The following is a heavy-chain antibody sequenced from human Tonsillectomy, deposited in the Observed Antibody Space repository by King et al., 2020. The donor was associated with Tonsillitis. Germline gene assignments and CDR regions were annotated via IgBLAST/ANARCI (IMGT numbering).Heavy chain of an antibody. CDR1: GGSFSGYY. V-gene: IGHV4-34*01. Sequence: VQLQQWGAGLLKPSETLSLTCAVSGGSFSGYYWSWIRQPPGKGLEWIGEINHSGSTNYNPSLKSRVTISVDTSKNQFSLKLSSVTAADTAVYYCARAIITRFLARTGYYYMDVWGKGTTVTVSS. D-gene: IGHD3-3*01. J-gene: IGHJ6*03. CDR2: INHSGST. CDR3: ARAIITRFLARTGYYYMDV.